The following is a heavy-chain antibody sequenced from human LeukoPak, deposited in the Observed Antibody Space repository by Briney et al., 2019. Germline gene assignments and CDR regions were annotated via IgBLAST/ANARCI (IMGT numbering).Heavy chain of an antibody. CDR2: ISADNGNT. Sequence: ASVKVSCKGSGYTFTSYGISWVRQAPGEGLEWMGWISADNGNTIYEQKFQGRVTMTTDTSTNTAYMELRSLRSDDTAVYYCARGPRRQQLVRDNWFDPWGQGTLVTVSS. CDR3: ARGPRRQQLVRDNWFDP. CDR1: GYTFTSYG. D-gene: IGHD6-13*01. V-gene: IGHV1-18*04. J-gene: IGHJ5*02.